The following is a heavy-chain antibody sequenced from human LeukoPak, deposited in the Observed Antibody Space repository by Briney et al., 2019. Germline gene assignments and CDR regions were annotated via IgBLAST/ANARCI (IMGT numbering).Heavy chain of an antibody. CDR3: ARDKTDYSSSWYVFDY. CDR1: GYTFTSYA. Sequence: ASVKVSCKASGYTFTSYAMNWVRQAPGQGLEWMGWINTNTGNPTYAQGFTGRFVFSLDTSVSTAYLQISSLKAEDTAVYYCARDKTDYSSSWYVFDYWGQGTLVTVSS. CDR2: INTNTGNP. D-gene: IGHD6-13*01. V-gene: IGHV7-4-1*02. J-gene: IGHJ4*02.